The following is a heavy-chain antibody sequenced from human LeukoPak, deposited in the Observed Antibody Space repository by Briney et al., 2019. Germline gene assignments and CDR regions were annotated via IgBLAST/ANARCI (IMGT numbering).Heavy chain of an antibody. CDR3: ARSLRFAYAFDI. D-gene: IGHD3-3*01. Sequence: SQTLSLTCTVSGGSISSGSYYWSWTRQPAGKGLEWIGRIYTSGSTNYNPSLKSRVTISVDTSKNQFSLKLSSVTAADTAVYYCARSLRFAYAFDIWGQGTMVTVSS. J-gene: IGHJ3*02. CDR1: GGSISSGSYY. CDR2: IYTSGST. V-gene: IGHV4-61*02.